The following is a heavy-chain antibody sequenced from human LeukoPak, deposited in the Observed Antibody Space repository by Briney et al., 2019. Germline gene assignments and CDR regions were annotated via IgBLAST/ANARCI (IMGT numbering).Heavy chain of an antibody. V-gene: IGHV3-48*01. D-gene: IGHD3-10*01. CDR2: ISSSSSTI. CDR3: ARDAYYYGSGIPFDGFDP. CDR1: GFTFSSYS. Sequence: GGSLRLSCAASGFTFSSYSMNWVRQAPGKGLEWVSYISSSSSTIYYADSVKGRFTISRDNAKNSLYLQMNSLRAEDTAVYYCARDAYYYGSGIPFDGFDPWGQGTLVTVSS. J-gene: IGHJ5*02.